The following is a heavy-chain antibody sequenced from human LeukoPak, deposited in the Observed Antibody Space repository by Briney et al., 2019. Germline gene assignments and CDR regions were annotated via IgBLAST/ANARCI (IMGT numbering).Heavy chain of an antibody. CDR2: VNSNRGAT. CDR1: VYTFTDYY. Sequence: ASVKVSCKASVYTFTDYYMHWVRQAPGQGLEWMGWVNSNRGATDYAQKFQGRVTMTRDTSISTAYMDLSRLRSDDTAVYCCARPNRAVAGHYYYWYMDVWGKGTTVTVSS. J-gene: IGHJ6*03. D-gene: IGHD2-15*01. V-gene: IGHV1-2*02. CDR3: ARPNRAVAGHYYYWYMDV.